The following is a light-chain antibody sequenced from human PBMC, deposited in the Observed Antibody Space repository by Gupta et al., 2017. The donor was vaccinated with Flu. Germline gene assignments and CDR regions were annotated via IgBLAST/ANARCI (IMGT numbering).Light chain of an antibody. CDR1: QSISSW. CDR2: KAS. J-gene: IGKJ4*01. V-gene: IGKV1-5*03. Sequence: PSTLSASVGDRLTITCRASQSISSWLAWYQQKPGKAPKLLIYKASSLESGVPSRFSGSGSGTDFTLTISSLLPDDFATYYCQQHNSYPLTFGGGTKVEIK. CDR3: QQHNSYPLT.